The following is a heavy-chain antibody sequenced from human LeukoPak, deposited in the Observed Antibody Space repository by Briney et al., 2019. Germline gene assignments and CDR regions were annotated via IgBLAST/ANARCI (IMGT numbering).Heavy chain of an antibody. V-gene: IGHV4-4*02. D-gene: IGHD3-10*01. Sequence: SGTLSLTCAVSGGSISSSNWWSWVRQPPGKGLEWIGEIYHSGSTNYNPSLKSRVTISVDKSKNQFSLKLSSVTAADTAVYYCARLGNPVRGVPFDYWGQGTLVTVSS. J-gene: IGHJ4*02. CDR1: GGSISSSNW. CDR2: IYHSGST. CDR3: ARLGNPVRGVPFDY.